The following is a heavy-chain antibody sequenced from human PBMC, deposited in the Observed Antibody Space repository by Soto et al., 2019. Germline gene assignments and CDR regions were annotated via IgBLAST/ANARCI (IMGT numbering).Heavy chain of an antibody. CDR2: INPSGGST. D-gene: IGHD3-3*01. CDR1: GYTFTSYY. Sequence: QVQVVQSGAEVKKPGASVKVSCKASGYTFTSYYMHWVRQAPGQGLEWMGIINPSGGSTTYAQKFQGRVTMTRDTSTSTVYMELSSLRSEDTAVYYCARADYNFWSGSTIQYYFDYWGQGTLVTVSS. CDR3: ARADYNFWSGSTIQYYFDY. V-gene: IGHV1-46*01. J-gene: IGHJ4*02.